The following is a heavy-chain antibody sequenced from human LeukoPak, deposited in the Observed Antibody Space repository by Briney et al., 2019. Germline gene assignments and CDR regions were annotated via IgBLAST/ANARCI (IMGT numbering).Heavy chain of an antibody. V-gene: IGHV3-48*01. CDR2: ITGSSSSK. D-gene: IGHD6-19*01. CDR1: GFTFGDYD. Sequence: PGGSLRLSCAASGFTFGDYDMNWIRQAPGTELEWVSYITGSSSSKYYADSVKGRFTISRDNAKNSLYLQMNSLRAEDTAVYYCARPTTSGWYPHWGQGTMVTVSS. CDR3: ARPTTSGWYPH. J-gene: IGHJ3*01.